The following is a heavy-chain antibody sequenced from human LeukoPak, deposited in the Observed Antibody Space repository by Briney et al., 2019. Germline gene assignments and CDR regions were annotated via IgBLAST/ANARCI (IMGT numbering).Heavy chain of an antibody. CDR2: INPNSGGT. CDR3: ARFGGYCSSTSCYSPQYYYYYYGMDV. Sequence: SVKVSCKASGYTFTGYYMHWVRQAPGQGLEWMGWINPNSGGTNYAQKFQGRVTMTRDTSISTAYMELSRLRSDDTAVYYCARFGGYCSSTSCYSPQYYYYYYGMDVWGQGTTVTVSS. J-gene: IGHJ6*02. CDR1: GYTFTGYY. V-gene: IGHV1-2*02. D-gene: IGHD2-2*01.